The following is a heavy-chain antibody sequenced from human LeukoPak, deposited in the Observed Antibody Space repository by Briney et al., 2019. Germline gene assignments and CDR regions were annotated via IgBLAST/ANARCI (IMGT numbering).Heavy chain of an antibody. CDR1: GFTFSSYD. CDR3: ARGGMTTVTTFDY. Sequence: PGGSLRLSCAASGFTFSSYDMHWVRQATGKGLEWVSAIGTAGDTYYPGSVKGRFTISRENARNSLYLQMNSLRAEDTAVYYCARGGMTTVTTFDYWGQGTLVTVSS. V-gene: IGHV3-13*01. J-gene: IGHJ4*02. CDR2: IGTAGDT. D-gene: IGHD4-17*01.